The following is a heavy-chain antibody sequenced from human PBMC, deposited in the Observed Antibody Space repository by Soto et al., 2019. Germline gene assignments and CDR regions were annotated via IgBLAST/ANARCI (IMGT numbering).Heavy chain of an antibody. CDR3: SSGGHYGVHAFDI. D-gene: IGHD4-17*01. Sequence: PSEALALTCTVSGGSISSGGYYWSWIRQHPGKGLEWIGYIYYSGSTYYNPSLKSRVTISVDTSKKQFSLKLSSVTAADTAVYYCSSGGHYGVHAFDIWGQATMVTV. CDR1: GGSISSGGYY. V-gene: IGHV4-31*03. J-gene: IGHJ3*02. CDR2: IYYSGST.